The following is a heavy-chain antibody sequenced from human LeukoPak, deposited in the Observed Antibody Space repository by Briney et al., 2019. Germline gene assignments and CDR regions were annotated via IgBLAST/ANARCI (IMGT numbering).Heavy chain of an antibody. CDR1: GYTFTGYY. V-gene: IGHV1-2*02. CDR3: ARGQQWRTSNWFDP. Sequence: ASVKVSCKASGYTFTGYYMHWVRQAPGQGLEWMGWINPNSGGTNYAQKFQGRVTMTRDTSISTAYMVLRSLTSDDTAVYYCARGQQWRTSNWFDPWGQGTLVTVSS. J-gene: IGHJ5*02. CDR2: INPNSGGT. D-gene: IGHD6-19*01.